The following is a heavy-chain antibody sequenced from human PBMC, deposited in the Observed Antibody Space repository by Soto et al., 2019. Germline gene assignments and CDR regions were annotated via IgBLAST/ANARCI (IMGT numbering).Heavy chain of an antibody. CDR3: ARVASDYINSADH. CDR1: GFIFNAYA. D-gene: IGHD4-4*01. Sequence: EVQLLESGGGLVQPGGSLRLSCAASGFIFNAYAMTWVRQAPGKGLEWVSAIGGSGGNTYYAASVKGRFTISRDNSKDTVYLEMNRLRVDDTAVYFCARVASDYINSADHWGQGILVTVSS. V-gene: IGHV3-23*01. J-gene: IGHJ4*02. CDR2: IGGSGGNT.